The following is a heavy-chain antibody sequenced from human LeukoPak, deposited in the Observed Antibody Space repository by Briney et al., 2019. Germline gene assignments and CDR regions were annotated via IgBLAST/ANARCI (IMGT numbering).Heavy chain of an antibody. D-gene: IGHD6-13*01. V-gene: IGHV3-33*01. Sequence: PGGSLRLSCAASGFTFSSYGTHWVRQAPGKGLEWVAVIWYDGSNKYYADSVKGRFTISRDNSKNTLYLQMNSLRAEDTAVYYCARDRLSSSWYYFDYWGQGTQVTVSS. CDR1: GFTFSSYG. CDR2: IWYDGSNK. J-gene: IGHJ4*02. CDR3: ARDRLSSSWYYFDY.